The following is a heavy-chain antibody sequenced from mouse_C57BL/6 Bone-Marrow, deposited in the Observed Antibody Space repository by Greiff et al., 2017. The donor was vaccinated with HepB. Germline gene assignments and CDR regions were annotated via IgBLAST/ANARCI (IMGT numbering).Heavy chain of an antibody. V-gene: IGHV1-50*01. CDR2: IDPSDSYT. CDR3: ARDPTTVVAPYYAMDY. D-gene: IGHD1-1*01. CDR1: GYTFTSYW. J-gene: IGHJ4*01. Sequence: VQLQQPGAELVKPGASVKLSCKASGYTFTSYWMQWVKQRPGQGLEWIGEIDPSDSYTNYNQKFKGKATLTVDTSSSTAYMQLSSLTSEDSAVYYCARDPTTVVAPYYAMDYWGQGTSVTVSS.